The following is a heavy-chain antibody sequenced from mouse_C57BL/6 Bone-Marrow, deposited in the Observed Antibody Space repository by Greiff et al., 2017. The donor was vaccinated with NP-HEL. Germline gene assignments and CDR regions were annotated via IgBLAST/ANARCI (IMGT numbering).Heavy chain of an antibody. CDR1: GFTIKDDY. J-gene: IGHJ4*01. CDR2: IDPENGDT. Sequence: VQLQQSGAELVRPGASVKLSCTVSGFTIKDDYMHWVKQRPEQGLEWIGWIDPENGDTEYASKFQGKATITADTSSNTAYLQLSSLPSEDTAVYYCTTGGSSPYAMDYWGQGTSVTVSS. CDR3: TTGGSSPYAMDY. V-gene: IGHV14-4*01. D-gene: IGHD1-1*01.